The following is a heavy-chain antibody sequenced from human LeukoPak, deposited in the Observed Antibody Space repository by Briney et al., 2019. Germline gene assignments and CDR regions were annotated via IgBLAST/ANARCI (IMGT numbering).Heavy chain of an antibody. Sequence: SVKVSCKASGGTFSSYAISWVRQAPGQGLEWMGGIIPIFGTANYAQKFQGRVTINADESTSTAYMELSSLRSEDTAVYYCARADYYGSGSYDWYFDLWGRGTLVTVSS. CDR1: GGTFSSYA. CDR3: ARADYYGSGSYDWYFDL. D-gene: IGHD3-10*01. CDR2: IIPIFGTA. V-gene: IGHV1-69*01. J-gene: IGHJ2*01.